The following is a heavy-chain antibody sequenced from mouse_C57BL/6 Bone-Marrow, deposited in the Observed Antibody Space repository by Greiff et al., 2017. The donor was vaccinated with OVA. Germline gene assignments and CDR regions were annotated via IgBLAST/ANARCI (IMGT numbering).Heavy chain of an antibody. V-gene: IGHV1-82*01. D-gene: IGHD1-1*01. CDR3: ARYYYGSSYYFDY. J-gene: IGHJ2*01. CDR1: GYAFSSSW. CDR2: IYPGDGDT. Sequence: QVQLQQSGPELVKPGASVKISCKASGYAFSSSWMHWVKQRPGQGLEWIGRIYPGDGDTNYNGKFKGKATLTADKSSSTAYMQLSSLTSEDSAVYFCARYYYGSSYYFDYWGQGTTLTVSS.